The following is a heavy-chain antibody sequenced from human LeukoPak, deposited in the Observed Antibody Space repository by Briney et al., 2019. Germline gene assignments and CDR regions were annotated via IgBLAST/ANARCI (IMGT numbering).Heavy chain of an antibody. Sequence: ASVKVSCKTSGYTFTDYYVHWVRLAPGQGLEWVGWINPKSGGTWYAQKFQGRVTMTRDTSISTAYMELSRLTSDDTAVFYCARELVVVDATKSFDYWGQGTLVTVSS. J-gene: IGHJ4*02. V-gene: IGHV1-2*02. CDR1: GYTFTDYY. CDR3: ARELVVVDATKSFDY. D-gene: IGHD2-15*01. CDR2: INPKSGGT.